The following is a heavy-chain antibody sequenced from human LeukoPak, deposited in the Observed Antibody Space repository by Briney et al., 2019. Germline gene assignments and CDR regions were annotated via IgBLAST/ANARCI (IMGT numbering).Heavy chain of an antibody. V-gene: IGHV3-30-3*01. D-gene: IGHD4/OR15-4a*01. CDR3: ARGEVLDY. CDR1: GFTFSSYA. J-gene: IGHJ4*02. CDR2: ISYDGSNK. Sequence: PGGALRLSCAASGFTFSSYAMHWVGQAQGKGLEWVAVISYDGSNKYYADSVKGRFTISRDNSKNTLYLQMNSLRAEDTAVYYCARGEVLDYWGQGTLVTVSS.